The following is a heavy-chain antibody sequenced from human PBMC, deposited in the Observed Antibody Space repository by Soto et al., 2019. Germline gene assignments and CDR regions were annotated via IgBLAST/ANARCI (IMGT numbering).Heavy chain of an antibody. Sequence: VQFLESGGGLVQPAGSLRLSCAASGFTFSSYAMGWVRQGPGKGLAWVAVVSIGGSTHYADSVRGRFTISRDNAKNTLSLQMNSLTAEDTAVYFCAKRRGAGGHFDYWGQGALVTVSS. J-gene: IGHJ4*02. CDR1: GFTFSSYA. D-gene: IGHD2-15*01. CDR3: AKRRGAGGHFDY. V-gene: IGHV3-23*01. CDR2: VSIGGST.